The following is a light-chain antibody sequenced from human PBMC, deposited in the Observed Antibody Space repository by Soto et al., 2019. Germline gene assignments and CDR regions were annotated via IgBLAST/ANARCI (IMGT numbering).Light chain of an antibody. Sequence: DVQMTQSPSSLSASVGDRVTITCRASQGIRNDLGWYQQKPGKPPKRLIYAASSLQTGVPSRFSGDGFGTEFTLTISSLQPDDFATYYCQHYNSYSEVFGQGTKVDIK. J-gene: IGKJ1*01. CDR3: QHYNSYSEV. CDR1: QGIRND. V-gene: IGKV1-17*01. CDR2: AAS.